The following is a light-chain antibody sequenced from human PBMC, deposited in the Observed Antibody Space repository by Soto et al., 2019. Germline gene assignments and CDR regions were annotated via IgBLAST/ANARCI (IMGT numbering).Light chain of an antibody. CDR3: SSYTSTNSWV. CDR2: EVT. CDR1: SSDIGAYNY. J-gene: IGLJ3*02. V-gene: IGLV2-14*01. Sequence: QSVLTQPASVSGSPGQSITISCTGTSSDIGAYNYVSWYQQHPGTAPKLIIYEVTNRPSGVSAHFSGSKSGNAASLTISGLQAADEADYYCSSYTSTNSWVFGGGTKLTVL.